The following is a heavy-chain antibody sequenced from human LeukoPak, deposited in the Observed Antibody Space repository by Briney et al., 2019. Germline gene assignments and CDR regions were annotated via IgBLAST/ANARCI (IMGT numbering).Heavy chain of an antibody. D-gene: IGHD2/OR15-2a*01. CDR3: PGVPSGLSGTFN. V-gene: IGHV3-74*01. J-gene: IGHJ4*02. Sequence: GGSLRLSCAASGFTLSTYWMHWVRQAPGKGLVWVSRVSGDGRSISYADSVKGRFTISRDNAKNTLYLQMNSLRADDTAVYYCPGVPSGLSGTFNWGQGNLGT. CDR2: VSGDGRSI. CDR1: GFTLSTYW.